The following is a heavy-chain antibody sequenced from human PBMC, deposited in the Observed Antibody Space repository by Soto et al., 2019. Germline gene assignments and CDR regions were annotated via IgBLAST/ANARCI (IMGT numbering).Heavy chain of an antibody. Sequence: EVQLVESGGGLVKPGGSLRLSCAASGFTFSNDWMSWVRQAPGKGLEWVGRIKSKTDGGTTDYAAPVKGRFTISRDDSKDTLYLQMNSLKTEDTAVYYCTTDHGGGWYYYYYGMDVWGQGTTVTVSS. CDR3: TTDHGGGWYYYYYGMDV. V-gene: IGHV3-15*01. J-gene: IGHJ6*02. CDR2: IKSKTDGGTT. CDR1: GFTFSNDW. D-gene: IGHD2-15*01.